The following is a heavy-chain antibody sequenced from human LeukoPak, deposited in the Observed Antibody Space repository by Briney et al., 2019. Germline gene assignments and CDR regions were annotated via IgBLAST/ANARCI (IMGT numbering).Heavy chain of an antibody. CDR1: GFIVSSNY. V-gene: IGHV3-53*01. J-gene: IGHJ4*02. D-gene: IGHD5-18*01. Sequence: GGSLRLSCAASGFIVSSNYMRSVRQAPGKGLEWVSVIYSGGSTYYADSVKGRFTISRDNSKNTLYLQMYSLRVEDTAVYYCARARGYSYGCDYWGQGTLVTVSS. CDR3: ARARGYSYGCDY. CDR2: IYSGGST.